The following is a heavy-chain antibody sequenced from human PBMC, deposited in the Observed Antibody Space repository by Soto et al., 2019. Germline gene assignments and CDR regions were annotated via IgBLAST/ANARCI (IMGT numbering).Heavy chain of an antibody. Sequence: ASVKVSCKASGGTFSSYAISWVRQAPGQGLEWMGRIIPILGIANYAQKFQGRVTITADKSTSTAYMELSSLRSEDTAVYYCARVFGGSYYYYGMDVWGQGTTVTVSS. CDR3: ARVFGGSYYYYGMDV. J-gene: IGHJ6*02. CDR2: IIPILGIA. CDR1: GGTFSSYA. D-gene: IGHD1-26*01. V-gene: IGHV1-69*04.